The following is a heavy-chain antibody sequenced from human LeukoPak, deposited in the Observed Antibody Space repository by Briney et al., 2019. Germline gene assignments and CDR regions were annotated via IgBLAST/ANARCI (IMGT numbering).Heavy chain of an antibody. J-gene: IGHJ4*02. CDR2: INTDGTVT. V-gene: IGHV3-74*01. CDR3: ATKQWLAPPPDS. Sequence: PGGSLRLSCAASGLTFSKYWMLWVRQAPGKGLESGSRINTDGTVTTYADSVKGRFTVSRDNADNTMFLQMNSVRDEDTAVYYCATKQWLAPPPDSWGQGAPVTVSS. D-gene: IGHD6-19*01. CDR1: GLTFSKYW.